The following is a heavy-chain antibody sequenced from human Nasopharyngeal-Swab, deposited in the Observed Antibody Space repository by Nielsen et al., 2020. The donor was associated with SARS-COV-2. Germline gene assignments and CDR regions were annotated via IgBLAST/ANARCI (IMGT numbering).Heavy chain of an antibody. CDR3: ARGTGYYYYMDV. D-gene: IGHD1-14*01. J-gene: IGHJ6*03. Sequence: GGSLRLSCAASGFTFSNYAMSWVRQAPGKGLEWVTVISYDGSNKGYADSVKGRFTISRENAKNSLYLQMNSLRAGDTAVYYCARGTGYYYYMDVWGKGTTVTVSS. CDR1: GFTFSNYA. V-gene: IGHV3-30*14. CDR2: ISYDGSNK.